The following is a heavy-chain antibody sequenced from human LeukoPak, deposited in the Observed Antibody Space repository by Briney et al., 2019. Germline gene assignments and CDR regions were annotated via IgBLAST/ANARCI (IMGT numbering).Heavy chain of an antibody. CDR3: ARDQRGVRGVYYYYYMDV. CDR2: ITTSGSPL. J-gene: IGHJ6*03. V-gene: IGHV3-11*04. D-gene: IGHD3-10*01. Sequence: GGSLRLSCAASGFTSSDYYMSWIRQAPGKGLEWVSYITTSGSPLYYAESVKGRFTISRDNAKNSLYLQMNSLRAEDTAVYYCARDQRGVRGVYYYYYMDVWGKGTTVTIS. CDR1: GFTSSDYY.